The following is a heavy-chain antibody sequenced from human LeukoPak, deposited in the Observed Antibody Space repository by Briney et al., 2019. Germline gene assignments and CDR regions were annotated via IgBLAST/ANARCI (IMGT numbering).Heavy chain of an antibody. J-gene: IGHJ6*03. Sequence: GGSLRLSCAASGFTFSSYGMHWVRQAPGKGLEWVAFIRYDGSNKYYADSVKGRFTISRDNSKNTLYLQMNSLRAEDTAVYYCARGKRITIFGVVNTQLYYYYMDVWGKGTTVTVSS. V-gene: IGHV3-30*02. CDR3: ARGKRITIFGVVNTQLYYYYMDV. D-gene: IGHD3-3*01. CDR2: IRYDGSNK. CDR1: GFTFSSYG.